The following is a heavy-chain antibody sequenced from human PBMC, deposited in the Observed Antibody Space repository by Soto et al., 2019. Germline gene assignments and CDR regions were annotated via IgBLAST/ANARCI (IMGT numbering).Heavy chain of an antibody. CDR3: ARDMGYYYDSSGYYLR. Sequence: SETLSLTCAVSGGSISSSNWWSWVRQPPGKGLEWIGEIYHSGSTNYNPSLKSRVTISVDKSKNQFSLKLSSVTAADTAVYYCARDMGYYYDSSGYYLRWGQGTLVTVSS. J-gene: IGHJ4*02. D-gene: IGHD3-22*01. CDR1: GGSISSSNW. CDR2: IYHSGST. V-gene: IGHV4-4*02.